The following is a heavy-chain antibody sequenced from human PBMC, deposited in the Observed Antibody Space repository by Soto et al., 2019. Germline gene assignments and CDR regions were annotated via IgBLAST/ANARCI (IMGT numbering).Heavy chain of an antibody. J-gene: IGHJ4*02. CDR1: GYTFTSYA. Sequence: ASVKVSCKAAGYTFTSYAMHWVRQAPGQRLEWMGWINAGNGNTKYSQKFQGRVTITRDTSASTVFMQLNNLRSDESALYYCARAPLIIGHITNSGEASPGVLDYWGQGTPVTVSS. D-gene: IGHD3-3*01. CDR2: INAGNGNT. V-gene: IGHV1-3*01. CDR3: ARAPLIIGHITNSGEASPGVLDY.